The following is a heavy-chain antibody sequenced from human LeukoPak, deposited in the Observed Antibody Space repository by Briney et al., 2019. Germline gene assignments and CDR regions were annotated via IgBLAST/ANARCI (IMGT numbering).Heavy chain of an antibody. Sequence: GGSLRLSCAASGFIFSSYGMHWFRQAPGKGLEWVAVISYDGSNKYYADSVKGRFTISRDNSKNTLYLQMNSLRAEDTAVYYCAKPILAAAGPFYFDYWGQGTLVTVSS. D-gene: IGHD6-13*01. CDR3: AKPILAAAGPFYFDY. J-gene: IGHJ4*02. CDR1: GFIFSSYG. CDR2: ISYDGSNK. V-gene: IGHV3-30*18.